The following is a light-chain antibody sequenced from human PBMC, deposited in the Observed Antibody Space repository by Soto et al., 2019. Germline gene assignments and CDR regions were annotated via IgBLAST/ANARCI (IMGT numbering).Light chain of an antibody. V-gene: IGKV1-5*01. CDR2: DAS. CDR3: QQYNSYPLT. J-gene: IGKJ4*01. Sequence: DIQMTQSPSTLSAFVGDRVTITCRASQSISSWLAWYQQKPGKAPKLLIYDASSLESGVPSRFSGSGSGTEFTLTISSLQPDDFATYYCQQYNSYPLTFDGGTKVEIK. CDR1: QSISSW.